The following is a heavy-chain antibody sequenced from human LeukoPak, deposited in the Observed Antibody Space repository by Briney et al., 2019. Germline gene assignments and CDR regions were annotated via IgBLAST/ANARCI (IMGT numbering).Heavy chain of an antibody. CDR2: ISSSTSYI. V-gene: IGHV3-21*04. D-gene: IGHD3-22*01. J-gene: IGHJ4*02. CDR1: GFTFSSYI. CDR3: AKVGDYYYDSSGYSPFDY. Sequence: GGSLRLSCTASGFTFSSYIMNWVRQAPGKGLEWVSTISSSTSYIYYADSVKGRFTISRDNAKNSLYLQMNSLRAEDTAVYYCAKVGDYYYDSSGYSPFDYWGQGTLVTVSS.